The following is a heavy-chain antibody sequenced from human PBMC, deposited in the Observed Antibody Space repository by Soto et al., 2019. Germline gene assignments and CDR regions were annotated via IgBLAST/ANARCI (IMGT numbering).Heavy chain of an antibody. D-gene: IGHD6-13*01. J-gene: IGHJ4*02. CDR1: GFTVSSNY. CDR3: ARGYSSSWRHFDY. V-gene: IGHV3-53*04. CDR2: IYSGGST. Sequence: GGSLRLSCAASGFTVSSNYMSWVRQAPGKGLEWVSVIYSGGSTYYADSVKGRFTISRHNSKNTLYLQMNSLRAEDAAVYYCARGYSSSWRHFDYWGQGTLVTVSS.